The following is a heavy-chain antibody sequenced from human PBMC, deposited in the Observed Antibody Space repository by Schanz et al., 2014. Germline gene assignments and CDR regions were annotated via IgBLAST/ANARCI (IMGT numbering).Heavy chain of an antibody. CDR2: IAGDGGGP. V-gene: IGHV3-23*01. D-gene: IGHD6-19*01. CDR3: AKCIGWYGRCAFDI. CDR1: GFTFRRYG. J-gene: IGHJ3*02. Sequence: EVQMLESGGGLVQPGGSLRLSCVASGFTFRRYGMSWVRQAPGKGLEWVSVIAGDGGGPNYVDSVKGRFTISRDNSKSTLYLQMNSLRAEDTAVYYCAKCIGWYGRCAFDIWGQGTMVTVSS.